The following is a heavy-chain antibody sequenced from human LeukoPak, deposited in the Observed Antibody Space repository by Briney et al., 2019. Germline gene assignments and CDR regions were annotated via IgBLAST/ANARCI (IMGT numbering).Heavy chain of an antibody. J-gene: IGHJ4*02. CDR3: ARTRYCISTSCYADY. V-gene: IGHV4-59*08. Sequence: SETLSLTCTVSGGSISSYYRSWIRQSPGKGLEWIGYIDNSGGTKYNPSLKNPLTISEDTSKKQLSLKLSSVTAADTAVYYCARTRYCISTSCYADYWGQGTLVTVSS. D-gene: IGHD2-2*01. CDR1: GGSISSYY. CDR2: IDNSGGT.